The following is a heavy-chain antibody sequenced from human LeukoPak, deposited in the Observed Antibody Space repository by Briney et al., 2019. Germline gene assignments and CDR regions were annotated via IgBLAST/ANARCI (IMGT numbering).Heavy chain of an antibody. CDR2: IRYDGSNT. D-gene: IGHD1-14*01. J-gene: IGHJ6*03. Sequence: PGGSLRLSRPSSGFPFSSYGMFWVRQAPGKGLEWLAYIRYDGSNTKYADSVKGRLSISRDNSKNTLDLQMNSLRAEDTAVYYCAKPGTGSNYYMDVWGKGTTVTVSS. V-gene: IGHV3-30*02. CDR3: AKPGTGSNYYMDV. CDR1: GFPFSSYG.